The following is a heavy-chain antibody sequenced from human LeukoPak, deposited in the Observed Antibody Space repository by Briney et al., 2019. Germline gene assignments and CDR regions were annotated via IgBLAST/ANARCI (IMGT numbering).Heavy chain of an antibody. CDR3: VVVAVPYYFDY. CDR1: GFTFSSYS. Sequence: PGGSLRLSCAASGFTFSSYSMNWVRQAPGKGLEWVSSISSSSSYIYYADSVKGGFTISRDNAKNSLYLQMNSLRAEDTAVYYCVVVAVPYYFDYWGQGTLVTVSS. CDR2: ISSSSSYI. J-gene: IGHJ4*02. V-gene: IGHV3-21*01. D-gene: IGHD2-15*01.